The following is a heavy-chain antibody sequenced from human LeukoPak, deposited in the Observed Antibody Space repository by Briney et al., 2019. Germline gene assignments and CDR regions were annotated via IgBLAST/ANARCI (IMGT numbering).Heavy chain of an antibody. CDR2: INHNGEMI. V-gene: IGHV3-48*01. J-gene: IGHJ4*02. CDR3: ARDSSFDY. CDR1: GFTFSNYV. Sequence: GGSLRLSCAASGFTFSNYVMSWVRQAPGKGLEWVSYINHNGEMIFYPDFVKGRFTISRDNAKNSLYLQMNSLRAEDTAVYYCARDSSFDYWGQGTLVTVSS. D-gene: IGHD6-6*01.